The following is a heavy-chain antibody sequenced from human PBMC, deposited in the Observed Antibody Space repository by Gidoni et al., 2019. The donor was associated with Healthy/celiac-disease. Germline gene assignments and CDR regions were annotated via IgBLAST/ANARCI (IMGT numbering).Heavy chain of an antibody. D-gene: IGHD6-19*01. CDR2: LYYSGST. Sequence: QLQLQESGPGLVKPSETLSLTCTVSGGYISSSSYYWGWIRQPPGKGLEWIGSLYYSGSTYYNPSLKSRVTISVDTSKNQFSLKLSSVTAADTAVYYCARWWLVNAFDYWAREPWSPSPQ. V-gene: IGHV4-39*01. J-gene: IGHJ4*02. CDR1: GGYISSSSYY. CDR3: ARWWLVNAFDY.